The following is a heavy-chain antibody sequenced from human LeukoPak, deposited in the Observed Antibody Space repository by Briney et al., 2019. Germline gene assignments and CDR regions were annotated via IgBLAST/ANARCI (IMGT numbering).Heavy chain of an antibody. D-gene: IGHD5-24*01. Sequence: ASVKVSCKASGGTFSSYTISWVRQAPGQGLEWMGWINPNSGGTNYAQKFQGRVTMTRDTSISTAYMELSRLRSDDTAVYYCARERWLQGFGWGQGTLVTVSS. CDR2: INPNSGGT. V-gene: IGHV1-2*02. CDR3: ARERWLQGFG. J-gene: IGHJ4*02. CDR1: GGTFSSYT.